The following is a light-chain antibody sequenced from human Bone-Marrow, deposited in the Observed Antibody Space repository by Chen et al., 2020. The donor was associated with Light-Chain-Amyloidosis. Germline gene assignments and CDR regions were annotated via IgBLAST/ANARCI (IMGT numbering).Light chain of an antibody. CDR2: RDT. CDR3: QSADSSGTYEVI. V-gene: IGLV3-25*03. Sequence: SSELTQPPSVSVSPGPTARLTCSGDDLPTKYAYWYQQKPGQAPVPVIHRDTERPSGISERFSGSSSGTTATLTISGVQAEDEADYHCQSADSSGTYEVIFGGGTKLTVL. CDR1: DLPTKY. J-gene: IGLJ2*01.